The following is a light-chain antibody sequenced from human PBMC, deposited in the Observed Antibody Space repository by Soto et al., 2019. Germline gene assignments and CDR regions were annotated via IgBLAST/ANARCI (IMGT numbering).Light chain of an antibody. Sequence: EIVLTQSPGTLSLSPGERATLSCRASQSVSSTYLAWYQQRPGQAPRLLIYGASSRATGIPDRFSGSGSGTVFTLTISRLEPEGFAVYYCQQYGSSPRTFGQGTKLEI. CDR3: QQYGSSPRT. CDR1: QSVSSTY. J-gene: IGKJ2*01. CDR2: GAS. V-gene: IGKV3-20*01.